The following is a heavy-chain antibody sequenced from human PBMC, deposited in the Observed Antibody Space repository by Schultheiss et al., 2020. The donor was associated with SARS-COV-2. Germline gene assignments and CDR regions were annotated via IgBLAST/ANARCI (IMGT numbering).Heavy chain of an antibody. Sequence: GGSLRLSCAASGFTFSSSVMHWVRQAPGKGLEWVAVISEDGGYNSHADRVKGRFTTSRDNSKNTLYLQMHSLITEDTAIYYCARKAGGNGHFDYFDYWGPGTLVTVSS. CDR2: ISEDGGYN. CDR3: ARKAGGNGHFDYFDY. J-gene: IGHJ4*02. D-gene: IGHD2-8*01. CDR1: GFTFSSSV. V-gene: IGHV3-30*04.